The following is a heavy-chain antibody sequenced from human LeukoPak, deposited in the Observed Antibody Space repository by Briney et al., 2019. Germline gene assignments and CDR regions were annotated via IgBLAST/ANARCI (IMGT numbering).Heavy chain of an antibody. J-gene: IGHJ6*02. V-gene: IGHV3-53*01. Sequence: GGSLRLSCAASGFTVSSNYMSWVRQAPGKGLEWVSVIYSDGSTYYADSVKGRFTISRDNSKNTLYLQMNSLRAEDTAVYYCARDSLYYYYYGMDVWGQGTTVTVSS. CDR2: IYSDGST. CDR1: GFTVSSNY. CDR3: ARDSLYYYYYGMDV.